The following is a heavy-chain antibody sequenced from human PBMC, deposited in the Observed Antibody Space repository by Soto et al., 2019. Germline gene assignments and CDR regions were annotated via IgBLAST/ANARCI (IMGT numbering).Heavy chain of an antibody. CDR3: ARHNYYANHYYYALDV. J-gene: IGHJ6*02. V-gene: IGHV4-4*02. D-gene: IGHD3-22*01. CDR2: IYHDGST. CDR1: GGSVSSSNW. Sequence: SETLSLTCGVSGGSVSSSNWWTWVRQTPGRGLEWIAEIYHDGSTCRNPSLRSRLIVSVDKSKNNFPLRLSSVTAADTAVYYCARHNYYANHYYYALDVWGPGTTVTVSS.